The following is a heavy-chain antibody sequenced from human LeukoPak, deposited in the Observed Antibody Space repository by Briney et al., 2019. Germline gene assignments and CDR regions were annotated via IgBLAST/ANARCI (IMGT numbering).Heavy chain of an antibody. D-gene: IGHD3-22*01. CDR1: GGSISSYY. CDR3: ARDYYDSSGYYIL. J-gene: IGHJ4*02. Sequence: PSETLSLTCTVSGGSISSYYWSWIRQPAGNGLEWIGRIYTSGSNNYSPSLKSRVTISVDKSKNQFSLKLSSVTAADTAVYYCARDYYDSSGYYILWGQGTLVTVSS. CDR2: IYTSGSN. V-gene: IGHV4-4*07.